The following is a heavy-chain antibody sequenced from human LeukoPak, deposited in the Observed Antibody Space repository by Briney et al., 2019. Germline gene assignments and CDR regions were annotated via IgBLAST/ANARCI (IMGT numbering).Heavy chain of an antibody. CDR1: GFFFGAYA. Sequence: GGSLRLSCTTSGFFFGAYAMSWFRQAPGKGLEWVGFIRSKTYGGAIEYAASVKGRFTISRDDSKGIAYLQMNSLKIEDTAVYYCARDQLGGDPDDYYYYYMDVWGKGTTVTVSS. J-gene: IGHJ6*03. V-gene: IGHV3-49*03. CDR3: ARDQLGGDPDDYYYYYMDV. CDR2: IRSKTYGGAI. D-gene: IGHD4-17*01.